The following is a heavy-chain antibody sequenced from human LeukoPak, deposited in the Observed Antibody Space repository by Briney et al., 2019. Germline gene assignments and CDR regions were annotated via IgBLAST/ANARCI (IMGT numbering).Heavy chain of an antibody. V-gene: IGHV3-11*06. J-gene: IGHJ4*02. CDR3: ARDRLVEGIDY. CDR2: ISSSSSLT. CDR1: GFTFSDYY. D-gene: IGHD2-2*01. Sequence: GGCLRLSCAASGFTFSDYYMSWIRQAPGKGLEWVSYISSSSSLTNYADSVKGPFTISRDNAKNSLYLQMNSLRAEDTAVYYCARDRLVEGIDYWGQGTLVTVSS.